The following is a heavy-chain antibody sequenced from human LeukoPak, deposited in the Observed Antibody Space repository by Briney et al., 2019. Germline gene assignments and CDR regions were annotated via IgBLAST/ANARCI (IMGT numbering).Heavy chain of an antibody. Sequence: SETLSLTCAVYGGSFSGYYWSWIRQPPGKGLEWIEEINHSGSTNYNPSLKSRVTISVDTSKNQFSLKLSSVTAADTAVYYCARIAAAGSPWFDPWGQGTLVTVSS. CDR3: ARIAAAGSPWFDP. V-gene: IGHV4-34*01. J-gene: IGHJ5*02. CDR1: GGSFSGYY. CDR2: INHSGST. D-gene: IGHD6-13*01.